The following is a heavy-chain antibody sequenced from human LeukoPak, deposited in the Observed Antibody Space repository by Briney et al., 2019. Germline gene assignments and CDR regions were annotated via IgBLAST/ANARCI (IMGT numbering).Heavy chain of an antibody. J-gene: IGHJ6*03. CDR2: LSHDGVKI. CDR3: AKSASAYYYMDV. V-gene: IGHV3-30*18. Sequence: GGSLRLSCAASGFTFRTYAMHWVRQARGKGLEWVAFLSHDGVKIFHADSVKGRFTISRDKSKNILYLQMNSLRAEDTAVYYCAKSASAYYYMDVWGKGTTVTVSS. D-gene: IGHD4/OR15-4a*01. CDR1: GFTFRTYA.